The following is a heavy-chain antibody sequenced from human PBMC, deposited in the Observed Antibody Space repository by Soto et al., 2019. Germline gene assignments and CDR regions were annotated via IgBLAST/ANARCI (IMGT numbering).Heavy chain of an antibody. V-gene: IGHV1-2*04. CDR1: GYTFTGYY. CDR3: ARGDYYDSSGSAQFDY. J-gene: IGHJ4*02. Sequence: QVQLVQSGAEVKKPGASVKVSCKASGYTFTGYYMHWVRQAPGQGLEWMGWINPNSGGTNYAQKLQGWVTMTRDTSISTAYMELSRLRSDDTAVHYCARGDYYDSSGSAQFDYWGQGTLVTVSS. D-gene: IGHD3-22*01. CDR2: INPNSGGT.